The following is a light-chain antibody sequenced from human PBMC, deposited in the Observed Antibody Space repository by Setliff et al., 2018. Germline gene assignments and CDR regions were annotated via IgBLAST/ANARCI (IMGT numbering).Light chain of an antibody. Sequence: QSVLTQPPSASGSPGQSVTISCTGTSSDVGGYNYVSWYQQHPGKAPKLMIYEVSKRPSGVPDRFSGSKSGNTASLTVSGLQAEDEADYYCSSYAGSNNPYVFGTGIKGTVL. CDR1: SSDVGGYNY. CDR3: SSYAGSNNPYV. CDR2: EVS. J-gene: IGLJ1*01. V-gene: IGLV2-8*01.